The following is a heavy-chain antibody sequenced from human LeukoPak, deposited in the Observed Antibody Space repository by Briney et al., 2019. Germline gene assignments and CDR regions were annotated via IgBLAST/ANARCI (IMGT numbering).Heavy chain of an antibody. V-gene: IGHV3-21*01. Sequence: GGSLRLSCAASGFTFSSYSMSWVRQAPGKGLEWVSSISSSSSYIYYADSVKGRFTISRDNAKNSLYLQMNSLRAEDTAVYYCARDYYDSSGYYDYWGQGTLVTVSS. D-gene: IGHD3-22*01. CDR2: ISSSSSYI. CDR3: ARDYYDSSGYYDY. CDR1: GFTFSSYS. J-gene: IGHJ4*02.